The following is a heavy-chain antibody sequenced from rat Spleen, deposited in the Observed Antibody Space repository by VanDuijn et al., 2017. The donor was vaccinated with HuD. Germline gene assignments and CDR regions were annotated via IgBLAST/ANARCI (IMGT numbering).Heavy chain of an antibody. CDR3: ATPLPH. CDR1: GFTYSNYY. J-gene: IGHJ2*01. V-gene: IGHV5-25*01. CDR2: INIGGGNT. Sequence: EVQLVESGGGLVQPGRSMKLSCAASGFTYSNYYMAWVRQAPTKGLEWVASINIGGGNTYYRGSVKGRFTISRDNAKSTLYLQMDSLESEDTATYYCATPLPHWGQGVMVTVSS. D-gene: IGHD1-4*01.